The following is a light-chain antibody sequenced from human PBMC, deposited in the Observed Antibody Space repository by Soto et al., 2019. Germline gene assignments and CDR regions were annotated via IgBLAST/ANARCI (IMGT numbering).Light chain of an antibody. CDR3: MQAQQTPRT. CDR2: LGS. CDR1: PRPLPNHGRNY. V-gene: IGKV2-28*01. Sequence: EIVISQSPRHLSVCPGGPTSLYCRSCPRPLPNHGRNYLDWYVQKPGQSPQLLIYLGSTRASGVPDRFSGSGSGADFTLIISRVESADVGVYFCMQAQQTPRTFGG. J-gene: IGKJ4*01.